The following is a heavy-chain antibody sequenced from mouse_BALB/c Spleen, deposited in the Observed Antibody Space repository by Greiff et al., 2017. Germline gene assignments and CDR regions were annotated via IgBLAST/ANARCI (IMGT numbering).Heavy chain of an antibody. J-gene: IGHJ3*01. CDR3: NVYGNYFAY. V-gene: IGHV14-4*02. Sequence: VHVKQSGAELVRSGASVKLSCTASGFNIKDYYMHWVKQRPEQGLEWIGWIDPENGDTEYAPKFQGKATMTADTSSNTAYLQLSSLTSEDTAVYYCNVYGNYFAYWGQGTLVTVSA. CDR1: GFNIKDYY. D-gene: IGHD2-1*01. CDR2: IDPENGDT.